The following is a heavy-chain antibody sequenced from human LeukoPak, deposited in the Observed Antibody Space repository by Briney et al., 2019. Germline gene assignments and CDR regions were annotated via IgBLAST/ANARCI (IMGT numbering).Heavy chain of an antibody. D-gene: IGHD6-19*01. Sequence: GGSLRLFRAASGFTFSNSAMSWVRQAPGKGLEWVSTLSGSGITTYYADSVKGRFTISRDNSKSTLYLQMNSLRAEDTAVYYCAKGIYSSGWSYFDYWGHGTLVTVSS. CDR3: AKGIYSSGWSYFDY. J-gene: IGHJ4*01. V-gene: IGHV3-23*01. CDR1: GFTFSNSA. CDR2: LSGSGITT.